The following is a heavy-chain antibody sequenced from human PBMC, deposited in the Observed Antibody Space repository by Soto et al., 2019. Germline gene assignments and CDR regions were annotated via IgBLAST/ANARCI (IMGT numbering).Heavy chain of an antibody. CDR3: ARAVAVAADFDY. CDR2: INAGNGNT. CDR1: GYTFTGYA. J-gene: IGHJ4*02. D-gene: IGHD6-19*01. V-gene: IGHV1-3*05. Sequence: QVQLVQSGAEEKKPGASVKVSCKASGYTFTGYAMHWVRQAPGQRLEWMGWINAGNGNTKYSQKFKGRVTITRDTCARTTYMELSSLRSEDTAVYYCARAVAVAADFDYWGQGTLVTVSS.